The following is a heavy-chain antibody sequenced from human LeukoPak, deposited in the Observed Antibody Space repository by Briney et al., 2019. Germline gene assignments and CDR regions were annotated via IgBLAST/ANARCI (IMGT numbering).Heavy chain of an antibody. D-gene: IGHD3-3*01. J-gene: IGHJ5*02. CDR1: GGSFSGYY. CDR2: INHSGST. V-gene: IGHV4-34*01. Sequence: SETLSLTCAVYGGSFSGYYWSWIRQPPGKGLEWIGEINHSGSTNYNPSLKSRVTISVDTSKNQFSLKLSSVTAAETAVYYCARVGAYYDFWSGSKRWFDPWGQGTLVTVSS. CDR3: ARVGAYYDFWSGSKRWFDP.